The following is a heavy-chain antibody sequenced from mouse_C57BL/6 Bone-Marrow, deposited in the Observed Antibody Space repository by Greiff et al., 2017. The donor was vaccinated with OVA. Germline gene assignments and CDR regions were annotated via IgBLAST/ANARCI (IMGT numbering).Heavy chain of an antibody. Sequence: EVQLQQSGAELVRPGASVKLSCTASGFNIKDDYMHWVKQRPEQGLEWIGWIDPENGDTEYASKFQGKATITADTSSNTAYLQLSSLTSEDTADYYCTTPYDYASWFAYWGQGTLVTVSA. V-gene: IGHV14-4*01. J-gene: IGHJ3*01. CDR2: IDPENGDT. CDR1: GFNIKDDY. CDR3: TTPYDYASWFAY. D-gene: IGHD2-4*01.